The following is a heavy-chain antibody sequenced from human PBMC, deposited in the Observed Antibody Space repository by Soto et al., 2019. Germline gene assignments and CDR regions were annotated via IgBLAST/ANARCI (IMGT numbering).Heavy chain of an antibody. CDR2: IIPILGIA. CDR3: AIESAIHNDYDFWSCYSSYYCYMDV. V-gene: IGHV1-69*08. J-gene: IGHJ6*03. CDR1: GGTFSSYT. D-gene: IGHD3-3*01. Sequence: QVQLVQSGAEVKKPGSSVKVSCKASGGTFSSYTISWVRQAPGQGLEWMGRIIPILGIANYAQKFQGRVTIPADKYTSTAYMELSSLRSEDTGVYYCAIESAIHNDYDFWSCYSSYYCYMDVWGKGTTVTVSS.